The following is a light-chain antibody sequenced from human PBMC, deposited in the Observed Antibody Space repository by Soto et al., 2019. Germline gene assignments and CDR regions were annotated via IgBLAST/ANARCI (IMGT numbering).Light chain of an antibody. CDR3: CSYAGSYTYV. CDR1: SSDVGGYDY. CDR2: DVI. V-gene: IGLV2-11*01. Sequence: QSVLTQPRSVSGSPGQSVTVSCTGTSSDVGGYDYVSWYQQHPGKAPKLMIYDVIKRPSGVPDRFSGSKSGNSASLTISGLQAEDEADYFCCSYAGSYTYVFGTGTKVTGL. J-gene: IGLJ1*01.